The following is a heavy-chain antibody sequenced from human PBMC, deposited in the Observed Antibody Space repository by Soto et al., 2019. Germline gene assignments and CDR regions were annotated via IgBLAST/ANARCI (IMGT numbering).Heavy chain of an antibody. CDR2: IRQDGSDK. J-gene: IGHJ4*02. CDR3: ASPQQWLGQRGDFDY. V-gene: IGHV3-7*05. Sequence: EVQLVESGGGLVQPGGSLRLSCAASGFTFSSYWMSWVRQAPGKGLEWVANIRQDGSDKYYVDSVKGRFTISRDNSKNSLYLQMNSLGAEDKAIYYCASPQQWLGQRGDFDYWGQGTLVTVSS. CDR1: GFTFSSYW. D-gene: IGHD6-19*01.